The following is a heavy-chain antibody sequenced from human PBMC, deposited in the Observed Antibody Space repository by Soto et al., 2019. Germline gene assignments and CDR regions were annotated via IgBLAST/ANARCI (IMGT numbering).Heavy chain of an antibody. CDR3: ATVADYYDSSGYYES. CDR1: VYTLTELS. Sequence: ASVKVSCKFSVYTLTELSMHGVRQAPGKGREWMGGFDPEDGETSYAQRFQGGGTMTEDTSTDTAYMELSSLRSEDTAVYYCATVADYYDSSGYYESWGQGTLATVSS. CDR2: FDPEDGET. D-gene: IGHD3-22*01. V-gene: IGHV1-24*01. J-gene: IGHJ5*02.